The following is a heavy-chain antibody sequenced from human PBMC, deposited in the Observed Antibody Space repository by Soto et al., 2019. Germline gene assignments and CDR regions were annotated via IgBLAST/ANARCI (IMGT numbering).Heavy chain of an antibody. D-gene: IGHD2-2*01. CDR3: AKEGPRMEHIVVEQAEEYYYFDY. J-gene: IGHJ4*02. Sequence: GGSLRLSCAASGFTFSSYGMHWVRQAPGKGLEWVAVISYDGSNKYYADSVKGRFTISRDNSKNTLYLQMNSLRAEDTAVYYCAKEGPRMEHIVVEQAEEYYYFDYWGQGTLVTV. CDR2: ISYDGSNK. V-gene: IGHV3-30*18. CDR1: GFTFSSYG.